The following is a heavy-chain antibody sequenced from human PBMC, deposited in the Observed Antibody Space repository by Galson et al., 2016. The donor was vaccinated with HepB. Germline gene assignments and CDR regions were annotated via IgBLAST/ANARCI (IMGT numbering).Heavy chain of an antibody. V-gene: IGHV3-64*02. CDR2: ITSNWGDT. CDR1: GFTFSTYP. Sequence: SLRLSCAASGFTFSTYPMHWVRQAPGKGLEYVSGITSNWGDTYYADSVKGRFTISRDNSKNTVYLQMGSLRAEDMAVYYCALRPPYYYHGMDVWGQGSTVTVSS. CDR3: ALRPPYYYHGMDV. J-gene: IGHJ6*02. D-gene: IGHD6-6*01.